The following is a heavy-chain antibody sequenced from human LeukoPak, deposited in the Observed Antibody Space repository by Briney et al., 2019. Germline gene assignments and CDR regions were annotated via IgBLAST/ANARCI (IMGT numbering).Heavy chain of an antibody. Sequence: SETLSLTCTVSGGSISSFYWSWIRLPPGKGLEWIGYIFYSGSTNYDPSLKSRVTISVDTSKNQFSLNLSSVTAADTAVYYCASSSRFVGVVTTFDYWGQGTLVTVSS. D-gene: IGHD3-3*01. J-gene: IGHJ4*02. CDR2: IFYSGST. CDR3: ASSSRFVGVVTTFDY. V-gene: IGHV4-59*01. CDR1: GGSISSFY.